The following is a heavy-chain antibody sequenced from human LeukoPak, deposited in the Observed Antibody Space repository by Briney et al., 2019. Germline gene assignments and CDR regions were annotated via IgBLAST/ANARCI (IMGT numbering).Heavy chain of an antibody. D-gene: IGHD6-19*01. Sequence: ASVKVSCKASGYTFTSYYMRWVRQAPGQGLEWMGIINPSGGSTSYAQKFQGRVTMTRDTSTSTVYMELSSLRSEDTAVYYCARGGIAVPGAYYFDYWGQGTLVTVSS. J-gene: IGHJ4*02. CDR1: GYTFTSYY. V-gene: IGHV1-46*01. CDR2: INPSGGST. CDR3: ARGGIAVPGAYYFDY.